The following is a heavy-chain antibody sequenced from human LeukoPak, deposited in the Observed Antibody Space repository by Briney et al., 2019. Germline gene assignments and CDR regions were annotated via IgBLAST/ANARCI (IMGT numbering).Heavy chain of an antibody. Sequence: PGGSLRLSCAASGFTFSNYAMHWVRQAPGKGLEYVSGISSGGSTYYANSVKGRFTISRDNSKNTLYLQMGSLRAEDMAVYHCVKEDYGGNPDNGAFDIWGQGTMVTVSS. D-gene: IGHD4-23*01. CDR2: ISSGGST. CDR1: GFTFSNYA. V-gene: IGHV3-64*01. CDR3: VKEDYGGNPDNGAFDI. J-gene: IGHJ3*02.